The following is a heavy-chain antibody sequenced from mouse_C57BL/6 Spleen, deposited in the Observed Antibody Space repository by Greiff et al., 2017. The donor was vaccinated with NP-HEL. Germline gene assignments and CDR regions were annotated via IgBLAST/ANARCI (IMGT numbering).Heavy chain of an antibody. CDR2: IYPRSGNT. CDR1: GYTFTSYG. V-gene: IGHV1-81*01. Sequence: VKLQESGAELARPGASVKLSCKASGYTFTSYGISWVKQRTGQGLEWIGEIYPRSGNTYYNEKFKGKATLTADKSSSTAYMELRSLTSEDSAVYFCARSGYYGSSYVLYYYAMDYWGQGTSVTVSS. CDR3: ARSGYYGSSYVLYYYAMDY. D-gene: IGHD1-1*01. J-gene: IGHJ4*01.